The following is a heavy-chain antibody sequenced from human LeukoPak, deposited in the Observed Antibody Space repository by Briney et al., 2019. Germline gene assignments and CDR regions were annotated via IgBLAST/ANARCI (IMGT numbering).Heavy chain of an antibody. D-gene: IGHD6-19*01. CDR1: GYSISSGYY. V-gene: IGHV4-38-2*02. CDR3: ARGRVAGTLLGVWFDP. Sequence: PSETLSLTCTVSGYSISSGYYWGWIRQPPGKGLEWIGNIYPTGSTYYNPSLKSRVTISVDTSKNQFSLKVSSVTAADTAVYYCARGRVAGTLLGVWFDPWGQGTLVTVSS. J-gene: IGHJ5*02. CDR2: IYPTGST.